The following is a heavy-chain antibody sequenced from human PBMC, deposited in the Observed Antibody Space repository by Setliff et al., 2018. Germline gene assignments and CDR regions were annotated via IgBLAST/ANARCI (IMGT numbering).Heavy chain of an antibody. CDR3: VNSYRGYDDYPDY. J-gene: IGHJ4*02. CDR1: GFTFGFYA. Sequence: PGGSLRLSCAASGFTFGFYAMAWVRQAPGKGLVWVSRINSDGSSTSYADSVKGRFTISRDNAKNSLYLQMNSLRVEDTAVYYCVNSYRGYDDYPDYWGQGTLVTVSS. D-gene: IGHD3-16*02. V-gene: IGHV3-74*01. CDR2: INSDGSST.